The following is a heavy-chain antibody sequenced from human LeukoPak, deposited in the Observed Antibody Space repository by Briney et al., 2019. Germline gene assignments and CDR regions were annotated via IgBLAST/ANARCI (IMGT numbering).Heavy chain of an antibody. V-gene: IGHV3-30*02. CDR1: GFTFSSYG. J-gene: IGHJ4*02. CDR2: IRYDGSNK. D-gene: IGHD2-2*01. Sequence: GGSLRLSCAASGFTFSSYGMHWVRQAPGKGLEWVAFIRYDGSNKYYADSVKGRFTISRDNSKNTLYLQMNSLRAEDTAVYYCAKAPPLIVVVPAAFIDYWGQGTLVTVSS. CDR3: AKAPPLIVVVPAAFIDY.